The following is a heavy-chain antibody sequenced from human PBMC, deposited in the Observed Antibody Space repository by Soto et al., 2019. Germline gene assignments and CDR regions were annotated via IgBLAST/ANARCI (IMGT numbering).Heavy chain of an antibody. J-gene: IGHJ6*03. V-gene: IGHV1-69*01. Sequence: QVQLVQSGAEVKKPGSSVKVSCKASGGTFSSYAISWVRQAPGQGLEWMGGIIPIFGTANYAQKFQGRVTITADESTSTAYMELSSLRSEDTAVYYCASVVVVAARAYYYYYMDVWGKGTTVTVS. CDR2: IIPIFGTA. D-gene: IGHD2-15*01. CDR1: GGTFSSYA. CDR3: ASVVVVAARAYYYYYMDV.